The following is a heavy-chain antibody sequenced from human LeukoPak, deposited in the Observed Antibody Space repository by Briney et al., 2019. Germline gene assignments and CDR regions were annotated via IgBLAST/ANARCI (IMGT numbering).Heavy chain of an antibody. CDR3: AKEYGFFQGYDY. V-gene: IGHV3-30*18. CDR2: ISPDGNIE. D-gene: IGHD4-17*01. CDR1: GFTFSSYW. Sequence: GGSLRLSCAASGFTFSSYWMNWARQAPGKGLEWVTVISPDGNIEYYADSVRGRFDISRDNSKNTLYLEMNSLRAEDTAVYYCAKEYGFFQGYDYWGQGSLVTVSS. J-gene: IGHJ4*02.